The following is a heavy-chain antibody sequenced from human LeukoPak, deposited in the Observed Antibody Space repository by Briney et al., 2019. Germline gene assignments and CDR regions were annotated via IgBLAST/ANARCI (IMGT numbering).Heavy chain of an antibody. CDR3: ARRGDYAGGLGYYGMDV. CDR2: ISSSSSTI. D-gene: IGHD4-17*01. Sequence: GGSLRLSCAASGFTFSSYSMSWVRQAPGKGLVWVSYISSSSSTIYYADSVKGRFTISRDNAKNSLYLQMSSLRAEDTAVYYCARRGDYAGGLGYYGMDVWGQGTTVTVSS. J-gene: IGHJ6*02. CDR1: GFTFSSYS. V-gene: IGHV3-48*01.